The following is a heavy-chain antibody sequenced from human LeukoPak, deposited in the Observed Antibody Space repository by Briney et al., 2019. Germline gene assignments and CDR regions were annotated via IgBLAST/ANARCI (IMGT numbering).Heavy chain of an antibody. V-gene: IGHV4-39*01. CDR3: ARGGYYDSSGYEPYYYGMDV. CDR1: GGSIRSSYYY. J-gene: IGHJ6*02. D-gene: IGHD3-22*01. Sequence: SETLSLTCTVSGGSIRSSYYYWGWIRQPPGKGLEWIGSIYDSGSTYYNPSLKSRVTISVDTSKNQFSLKLNSVTAADTAVYYCARGGYYDSSGYEPYYYGMDVWGQGTTVTVSS. CDR2: IYDSGST.